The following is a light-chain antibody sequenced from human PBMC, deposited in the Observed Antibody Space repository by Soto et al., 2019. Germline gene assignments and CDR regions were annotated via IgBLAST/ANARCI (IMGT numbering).Light chain of an antibody. CDR2: AAF. CDR3: QQVDAYPST. V-gene: IGKV1-9*01. CDR1: QGISSF. J-gene: IGKJ4*01. Sequence: QWTQSPSSLSASVGDRVTITCRASQGISSFLAWYQQKPGKAPNLLIYAAFTLQTGVPSRFSGGGSGTDFTLTINRLQPEEFATYYCQQVDAYPSTFGGGTKVDIK.